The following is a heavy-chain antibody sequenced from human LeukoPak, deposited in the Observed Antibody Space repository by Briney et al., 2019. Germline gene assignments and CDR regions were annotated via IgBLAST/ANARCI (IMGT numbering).Heavy chain of an antibody. Sequence: GASVKVSCKASGYTLTAYYIYWVRQAPGQGLEWMGRINPNSGGTDYAQNFQGRVTMTRDTSISTAHMELSRLRSDDTAVYYCARGYCSGGTCYLVENWLDPWGQGTLVTVSS. V-gene: IGHV1-2*06. CDR2: INPNSGGT. CDR1: GYTLTAYY. D-gene: IGHD2-15*01. CDR3: ARGYCSGGTCYLVENWLDP. J-gene: IGHJ5*02.